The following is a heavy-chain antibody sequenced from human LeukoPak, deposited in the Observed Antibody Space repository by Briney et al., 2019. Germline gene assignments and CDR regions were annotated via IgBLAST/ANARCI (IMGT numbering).Heavy chain of an antibody. CDR1: GGTFSSYA. D-gene: IGHD2-15*01. Sequence: ASVKVSCKASGGTFSSYAISWVRQAPGQGLEWMGGISPILGTANYAQKFQGRVTITADKSTSTAYMELSSLRSEDTAVYYCARVGGGTLGPAGIHDYWGQRTLATVSS. V-gene: IGHV1-69*06. CDR2: ISPILGTA. CDR3: ARVGGGTLGPAGIHDY. J-gene: IGHJ4*02.